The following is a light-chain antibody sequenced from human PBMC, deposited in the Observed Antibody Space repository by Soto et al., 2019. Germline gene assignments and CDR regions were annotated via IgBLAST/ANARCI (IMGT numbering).Light chain of an antibody. J-gene: IGKJ2*01. V-gene: IGKV3-15*01. CDR1: QSVSSN. CDR3: QHYNNWPQT. CDR2: GVS. Sequence: EIVMTQSPATLSVFPGARATLSCRASQSVSSNLAWYQQKPGQAPRLLIYGVSTRATGIPARFIGSGSGTEFTLTISSLQSEDFAVYYCQHYNNWPQTFGEGTKLEIK.